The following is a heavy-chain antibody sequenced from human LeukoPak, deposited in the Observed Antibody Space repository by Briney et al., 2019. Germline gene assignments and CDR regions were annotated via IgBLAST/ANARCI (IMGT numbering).Heavy chain of an antibody. CDR1: GFTFSNAW. Sequence: PGGSLRLSCAASGFTFSNAWMSWVRQAPGKGLEWVGRIKSKTDGGTTDYATPVKGRFTISRDDSKNTLYLQMNSLKTEDTAVYYCTTDARIWFGELRGYWGQGTLVTVSS. D-gene: IGHD3-10*01. CDR3: TTDARIWFGELRGY. J-gene: IGHJ4*02. V-gene: IGHV3-15*01. CDR2: IKSKTDGGTT.